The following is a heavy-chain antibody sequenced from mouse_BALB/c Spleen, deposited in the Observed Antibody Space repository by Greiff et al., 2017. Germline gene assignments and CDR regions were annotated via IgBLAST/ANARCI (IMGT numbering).Heavy chain of an antibody. CDR3: ARETTVVSYYFDY. CDR2: ISSGGST. CDR1: GFTFSSYA. J-gene: IGHJ2*01. D-gene: IGHD1-1*01. Sequence: EVMLVESGGGLVKPGGSLKLSCAASGFTFSSYAMSWVRQTPEKRLEWVASISSGGSTYYPDSVKGRFTISRDNARNILYLQMSSLRSEDTAMYYCARETTVVSYYFDYWGQGTTLTVSS. V-gene: IGHV5-6-5*01.